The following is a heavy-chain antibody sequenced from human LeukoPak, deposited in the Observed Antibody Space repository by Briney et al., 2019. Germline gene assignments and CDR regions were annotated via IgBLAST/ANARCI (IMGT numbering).Heavy chain of an antibody. CDR2: IYTTGST. J-gene: IGHJ4*02. CDR3: ARRQDGHDY. CDR1: GVSIANTFYY. V-gene: IGHV4-61*02. Sequence: SETLSLTCTVSGVSIANTFYYWNWLRQPAGKGLEWIGRIYTTGSTDYNPSLKSRVTISLDTARNQFSLKLSSVTAADTAVYYCARRQDGHDYWGQGALVTVSS.